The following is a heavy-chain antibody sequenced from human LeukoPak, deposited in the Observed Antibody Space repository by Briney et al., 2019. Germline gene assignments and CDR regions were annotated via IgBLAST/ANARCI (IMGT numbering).Heavy chain of an antibody. CDR2: ISSSSGYI. Sequence: GGSLRLSCAASGFTFSSYSMNWVRQAPGKGLEWVSSISSSSGYIYYADSVKGRFTISRDNAKNSLYLQMNSLRAEDTAVYYCATHPAFSAIPDYWGQGTLVTISS. CDR3: ATHPAFSAIPDY. CDR1: GFTFSSYS. D-gene: IGHD2-2*02. V-gene: IGHV3-21*01. J-gene: IGHJ4*02.